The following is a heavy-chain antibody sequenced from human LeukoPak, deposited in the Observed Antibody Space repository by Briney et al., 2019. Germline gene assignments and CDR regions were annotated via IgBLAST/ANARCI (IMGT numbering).Heavy chain of an antibody. V-gene: IGHV4-34*01. CDR2: INHSGST. CDR1: GGSFSGYY. CDR3: ARAVDDYDWYFDL. J-gene: IGHJ2*01. D-gene: IGHD4-17*01. Sequence: SETLSLTCAVYGGSFSGYYWSWIRQPPGKGLEWIGEINHSGSTNYNPSLKSRVTISVDRSKNQFSLKLSSMTAADTAVYYCARAVDDYDWYFDLWGRGTLVTVSS.